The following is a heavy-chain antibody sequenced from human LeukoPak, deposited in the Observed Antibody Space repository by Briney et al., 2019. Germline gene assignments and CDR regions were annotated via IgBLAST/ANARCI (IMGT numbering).Heavy chain of an antibody. D-gene: IGHD5-24*01. CDR1: GYTLTELS. CDR2: FDPEDGET. J-gene: IGHJ4*02. CDR3: ARDFGGMATIAYYFDY. Sequence: ASVKVSCKVSGYTLTELSMHWVRQAPGKGLEWMGGFDPEDGETIYAQKFQGRVTITADKSTSTAYMELSSLRSEDTAVYYCARDFGGMATIAYYFDYWGQGTLVTVSS. V-gene: IGHV1-24*01.